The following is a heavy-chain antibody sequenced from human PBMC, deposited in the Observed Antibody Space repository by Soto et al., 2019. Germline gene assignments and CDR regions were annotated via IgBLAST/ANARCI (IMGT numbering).Heavy chain of an antibody. Sequence: SETLSLTCTVSGGSISSYYWSWIRQPPGKGLEWVGFIYASGSTNYNPSLKTRVTMSLERTKNQFSLKLNSVTAADTAVYYCARGRRDGYSAYYFDYWGRGTLVTVSS. V-gene: IGHV4-59*12. J-gene: IGHJ4*02. CDR3: ARGRRDGYSAYYFDY. CDR2: IYASGST. D-gene: IGHD4-4*01. CDR1: GGSISSYY.